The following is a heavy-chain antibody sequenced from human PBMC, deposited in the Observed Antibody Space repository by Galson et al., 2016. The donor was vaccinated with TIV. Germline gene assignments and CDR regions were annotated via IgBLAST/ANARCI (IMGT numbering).Heavy chain of an antibody. V-gene: IGHV1-69*13. Sequence: SVKVSCKASGVTFSYFAFSWVRQAPGQGLEWMGGIVPMFGTTNYAQKFQGRVTISADESTTTAYLELSSLRSEDTAVYYCARGRGIYDSSGYFLFDHWGQGTLGTVSP. J-gene: IGHJ5*02. CDR1: GVTFSYFA. CDR3: ARGRGIYDSSGYFLFDH. D-gene: IGHD3-22*01. CDR2: IVPMFGTT.